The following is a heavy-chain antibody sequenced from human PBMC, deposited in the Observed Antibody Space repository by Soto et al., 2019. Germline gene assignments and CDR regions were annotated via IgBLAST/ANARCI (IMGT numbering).Heavy chain of an antibody. CDR2: IKSKTDGGTT. Sequence: EVQLVESGGGLVKPGGSLRLSCAASGFTFSNAWMNWVRQAPGKGLEWVGRIKSKTDGGTTDYAAPVKGRFTISRDDSKNTLYLQMNSLKTEDTAVYYCTTAARWLLYYYYCGMDVWGQGTTVTVSS. CDR3: TTAARWLLYYYYCGMDV. V-gene: IGHV3-15*07. CDR1: GFTFSNAW. J-gene: IGHJ6*02. D-gene: IGHD5-12*01.